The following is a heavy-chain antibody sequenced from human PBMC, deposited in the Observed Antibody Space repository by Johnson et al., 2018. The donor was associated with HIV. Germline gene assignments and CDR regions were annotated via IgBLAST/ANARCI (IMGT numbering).Heavy chain of an antibody. V-gene: IGHV3-20*04. D-gene: IGHD2-15*01. J-gene: IGHJ3*02. CDR2: INWIGGGP. CDR3: ARDLGVVVATNAFDI. CDR1: GFTFDDYV. Sequence: VQLVESGGGVVRPGGSLRLSCAASGFTFDDYVMSWFGQAPGKGLRWVPVINWIGGGPGYETPVKAGSPSPGDNAKNSRYLQMNSRRAEDTALYYCARDLGVVVATNAFDIWGQGTMVTVSS.